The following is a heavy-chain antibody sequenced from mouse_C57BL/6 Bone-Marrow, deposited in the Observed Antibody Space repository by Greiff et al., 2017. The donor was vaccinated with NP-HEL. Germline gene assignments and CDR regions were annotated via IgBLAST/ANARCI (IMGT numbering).Heavy chain of an antibody. CDR2: IYPGDGDT. CDR1: GYAFSSSW. J-gene: IGHJ3*01. V-gene: IGHV1-82*01. CDR3: ARLYDGYYVTFAY. D-gene: IGHD2-3*01. Sequence: QVQLKQSGPELVKPGASVKISCKASGYAFSSSWMNWVKQRPGKGLEWIGRIYPGDGDTNYNGKFKGKATLTADKSSSTAYMQLSSLTSEDSAVYFCARLYDGYYVTFAYWGQGTLVTVSA.